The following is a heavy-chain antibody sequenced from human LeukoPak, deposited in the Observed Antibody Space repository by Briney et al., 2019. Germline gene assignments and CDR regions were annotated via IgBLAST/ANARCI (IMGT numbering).Heavy chain of an antibody. Sequence: PGGSLRLSCAASGLTVSSNYMNWVRQAPGKGLEWVSAISNNGGYTYYADSVQGRFTISRDNSKSTLCLQMNSLRAEDTAVYYCAKQLGYCSDGSCYFPYWGQGTLVTVSS. CDR2: ISNNGGYT. CDR3: AKQLGYCSDGSCYFPY. D-gene: IGHD2-15*01. CDR1: GLTVSSNY. J-gene: IGHJ4*02. V-gene: IGHV3-23*01.